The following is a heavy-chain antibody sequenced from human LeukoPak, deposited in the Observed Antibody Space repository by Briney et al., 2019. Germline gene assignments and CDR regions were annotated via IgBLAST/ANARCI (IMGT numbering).Heavy chain of an antibody. CDR1: GFTVSSNY. D-gene: IGHD3-10*01. J-gene: IGHJ6*03. CDR3: AKDSAFYYIDV. V-gene: IGHV3-66*01. CDR2: IYSGGST. Sequence: GGSLRLSCAASGFTVSSNYMSWVRQAPGKGLEWVSVIYSGGSTYYADSVKGRFTISRDNSKNTLYLQMNSLRAEDTAVYYCAKDSAFYYIDVRGKGTTVIISS.